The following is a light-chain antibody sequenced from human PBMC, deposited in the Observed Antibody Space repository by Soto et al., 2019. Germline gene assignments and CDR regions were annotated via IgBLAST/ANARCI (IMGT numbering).Light chain of an antibody. CDR1: QSVPRNY. CDR3: QQYGRSIT. V-gene: IGKV3-20*01. Sequence: EIVLTQSPGTLSLSPGERATVSGRASQSVPRNYLAWYQQKPGQAPRLLIYGTSSRATGIPDRFSGSGSGTDFTLTISRLEPEDFAVFYCQQYGRSITFGQGTRLEIK. J-gene: IGKJ5*01. CDR2: GTS.